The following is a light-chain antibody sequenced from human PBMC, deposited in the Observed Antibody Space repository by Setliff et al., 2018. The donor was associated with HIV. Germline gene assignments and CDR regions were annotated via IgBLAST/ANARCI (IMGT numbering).Light chain of an antibody. CDR2: NTN. CDR3: LLHYGGLWV. CDR1: IGAVTTASY. V-gene: IGLV7-43*01. J-gene: IGLJ3*02. Sequence: QAVVTQEPSLTVSPGGTVTFTCASSIGAVTTASYPNWFQQKPGQPPRPLIYNTNNKHSWTPARFSGSLLGDKAALTLSAVLPEDESDYYCLLHYGGLWVFGGGTKVTVL.